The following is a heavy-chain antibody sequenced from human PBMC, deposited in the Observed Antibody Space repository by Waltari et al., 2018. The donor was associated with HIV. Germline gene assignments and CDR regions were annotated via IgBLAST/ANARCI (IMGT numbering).Heavy chain of an antibody. CDR3: AKDDSTGSSGYYPFDN. CDR2: IRGSGGSK. CDR1: GFTFHNYG. Sequence: VPLVAFGGGLGQPGGSLRLSLYPSGFTFHNYGVKWVRPAPGKGREWISAIRGSGGSKYYADSVKGRFTISRDNSKNTLYLQMNSLRAEDTDVYYCAKDDSTGSSGYYPFDNWGQGTLITVSS. J-gene: IGHJ4*02. V-gene: IGHV3-23*04. D-gene: IGHD3-22*01.